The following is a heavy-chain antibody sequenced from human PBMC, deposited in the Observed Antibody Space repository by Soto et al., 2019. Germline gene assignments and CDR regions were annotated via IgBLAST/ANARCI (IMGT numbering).Heavy chain of an antibody. Sequence: SETLALTCAVSEDSVNSEKDDVGWIRQPPGKGLEWIGYVYYRGSAYYNPSLKSRVTISVDTSKNQFSLKLSSVTAADTAVYYCARTPYCTNGVCYPYYYYYMDVWGKGTTVTVSS. CDR1: EDSVNSEKDD. V-gene: IGHV4-31*11. D-gene: IGHD2-8*01. CDR2: VYYRGSA. J-gene: IGHJ6*03. CDR3: ARTPYCTNGVCYPYYYYYMDV.